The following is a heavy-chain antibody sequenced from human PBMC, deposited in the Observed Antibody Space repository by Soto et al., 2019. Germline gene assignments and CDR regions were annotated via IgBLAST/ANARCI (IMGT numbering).Heavy chain of an antibody. J-gene: IGHJ3*02. D-gene: IGHD2-2*01. CDR3: ARGSLCSSSNGLGAGALDI. V-gene: IGHV3-21*01. Sequence: GGSLRLACASSGFTFSRYYMNWVRQAPGKGLEWVSSISSSGTYIYYADSVKGRFTISRDNAKNSLYLQMNSLRAEDTAVYYCARGSLCSSSNGLGAGALDICAQGTMVTVSS. CDR1: GFTFSRYY. CDR2: ISSSGTYI.